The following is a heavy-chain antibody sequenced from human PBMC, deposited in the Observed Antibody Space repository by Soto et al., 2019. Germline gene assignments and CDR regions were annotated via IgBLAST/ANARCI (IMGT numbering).Heavy chain of an antibody. V-gene: IGHV1-69*19. CDR1: GGTFNTYA. J-gene: IGHJ4*02. D-gene: IGHD3-10*01. Sequence: QVQLVQSGAEMKKPGSSVKDSCQSSGGTFNTYAMNWVRHAPGQGPEWMGDISPMFGAANYAPKFQGRVTIIADESTGTSYMQLSSLTSEDTALYFCAREVQVHTPAFVYWGQGTLVTVSS. CDR2: ISPMFGAA. CDR3: AREVQVHTPAFVY.